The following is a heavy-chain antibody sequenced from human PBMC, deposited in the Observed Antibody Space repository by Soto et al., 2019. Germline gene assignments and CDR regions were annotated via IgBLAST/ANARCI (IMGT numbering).Heavy chain of an antibody. J-gene: IGHJ4*02. CDR1: GFTFSANA. D-gene: IGHD1-26*01. CDR3: ARDKIKGAPDYLDS. CDR2: IAYDGTIK. Sequence: QEQLVESGGDVVQPGRSLTLSCAASGFTFSANAMHWVRQAPGKGLEGVAVIAYDGTIKIYRDSVKGRFTISRDDSKSTLYRQMNSLRPEDTAVYYCARDKIKGAPDYLDSWGQGTLVTVSS. V-gene: IGHV3-30-3*01.